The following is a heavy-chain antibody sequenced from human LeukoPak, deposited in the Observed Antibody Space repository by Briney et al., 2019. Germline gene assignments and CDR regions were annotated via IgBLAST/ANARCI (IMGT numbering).Heavy chain of an antibody. CDR3: ARDRDWKYWFDP. D-gene: IGHD1-1*01. Sequence: PSETLSLTCTVSGGSISSYYWSWIRQSAGKELEWIGRIYSSGITNYNPSPKSRVTMSVDTSKNQFPLKLRSVTSADTAVYYCARDRDWKYWFDPWGQGTLVTVSS. CDR2: IYSSGIT. V-gene: IGHV4-4*07. J-gene: IGHJ5*02. CDR1: GGSISSYY.